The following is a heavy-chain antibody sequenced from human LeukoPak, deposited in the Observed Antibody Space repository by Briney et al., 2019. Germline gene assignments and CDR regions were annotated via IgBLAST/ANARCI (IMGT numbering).Heavy chain of an antibody. CDR1: GYSFENHW. J-gene: IGHJ5*02. D-gene: IGHD6-19*01. CDR2: IYPDDSDT. Sequence: GESLKISCRGSGYSFENHWIAWVRQLPGQGLEWMGIIYPDDSDTTYSPSFEGQVTISVDKSINTAYLQWNTLEASDTAIYYCARQGVPVADTLWLDPWGQGTLVTVSS. V-gene: IGHV5-51*01. CDR3: ARQGVPVADTLWLDP.